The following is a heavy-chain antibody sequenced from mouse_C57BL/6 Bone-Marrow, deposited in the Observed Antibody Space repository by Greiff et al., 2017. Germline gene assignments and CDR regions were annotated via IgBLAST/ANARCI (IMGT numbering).Heavy chain of an antibody. CDR2: ISGGGGNT. V-gene: IGHV5-9*01. D-gene: IGHD1-1*01. J-gene: IGHJ3*01. CDR1: GFTFSSYT. CDR3: AIILLRVGAV. Sequence: EVQGVESGGGLVKPGGSLKLSCAASGFTFSSYTMSWVRQTPEKRLEWVATISGGGGNTYYPDSVKGRFTISRDNAKNTLYLQMSSLRSEDTALYYCAIILLRVGAVWGQGTLVTVSA.